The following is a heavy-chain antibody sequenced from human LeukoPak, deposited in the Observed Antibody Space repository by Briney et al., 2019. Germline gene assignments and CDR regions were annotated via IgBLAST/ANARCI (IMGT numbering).Heavy chain of an antibody. Sequence: SGPALVKPTQTLTLTCTFSGFSLSTSGMCGSWIRQPPGKALEWLARIDWDDDKYYSTSLKTRLTISKDTSKNQVVLTMTNMDPVDTATYYCARSFYDSSGYYFDYWGQGTLVTVSS. CDR3: ARSFYDSSGYYFDY. J-gene: IGHJ4*02. CDR2: IDWDDDK. CDR1: GFSLSTSGMC. V-gene: IGHV2-70*11. D-gene: IGHD3-22*01.